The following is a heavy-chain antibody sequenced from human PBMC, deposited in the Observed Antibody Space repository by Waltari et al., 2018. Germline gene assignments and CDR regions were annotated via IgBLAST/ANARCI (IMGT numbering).Heavy chain of an antibody. CDR1: GGSISSGGYY. Sequence: QVQLQESGPGLVKPSQTLSLPCTVPGGSISSGGYYWCWIRQHPGKGLEWIGYIYYSGSTYYNPSLKSRVTISVDTSKNQFSLKMSSVTAADTAVYYCARLSSGYYSPFDYWGQGTLVTVSS. CDR3: ARLSSGYYSPFDY. J-gene: IGHJ4*02. CDR2: IYYSGST. V-gene: IGHV4-31*03. D-gene: IGHD3-22*01.